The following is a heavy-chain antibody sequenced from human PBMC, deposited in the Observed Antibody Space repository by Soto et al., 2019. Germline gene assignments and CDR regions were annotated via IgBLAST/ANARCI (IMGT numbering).Heavy chain of an antibody. CDR1: GFTFSAYT. V-gene: IGHV1-3*01. CDR3: ARDTETLGPRANDALDI. D-gene: IGHD3-3*02. Sequence: VQLVESGGGLVQPGGSLKLSCAASGFTFSAYTMNWVRQAPGQSLEWMGWINAGSGNTKYSQNFQGRGSITRDTSASTVYMELTGLTSEDTAVYYCARDTETLGPRANDALDIWGQGTMVTVSS. J-gene: IGHJ3*02. CDR2: INAGSGNT.